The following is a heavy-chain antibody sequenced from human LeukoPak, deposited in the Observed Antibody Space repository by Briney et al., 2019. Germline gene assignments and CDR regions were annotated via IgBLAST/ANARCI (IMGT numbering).Heavy chain of an antibody. Sequence: GASVKVSCKASGYTFTGYYMHWVRQAPGQGLEWMGWINPNSGGTNYAQKFQGRVTMTRDTSISTAYMELSRLRSDDTAVYYCASAPVRSPDYDFWSGYPGGWFDPWGQGTLVTVSS. CDR1: GYTFTGYY. CDR2: INPNSGGT. D-gene: IGHD3-3*01. J-gene: IGHJ5*02. V-gene: IGHV1-2*02. CDR3: ASAPVRSPDYDFWSGYPGGWFDP.